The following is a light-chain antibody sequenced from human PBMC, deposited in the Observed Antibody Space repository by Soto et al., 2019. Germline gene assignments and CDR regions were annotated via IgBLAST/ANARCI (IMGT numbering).Light chain of an antibody. V-gene: IGKV3-20*01. Sequence: EIVLTQSPGTLSLSPGEGATLSCRASQSLSSSYFAWYQQKPGQAPTLLIYGASSRATGIPDRFSGSGSGTDFTLTISRLEPEDSAVYSWQQYDSSPYTFGQGTKLEIK. CDR1: QSLSSSY. CDR3: QQYDSSPYT. CDR2: GAS. J-gene: IGKJ2*01.